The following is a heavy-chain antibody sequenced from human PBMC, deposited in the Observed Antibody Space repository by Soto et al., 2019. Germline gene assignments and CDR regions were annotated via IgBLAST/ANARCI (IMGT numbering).Heavy chain of an antibody. Sequence: EVQLVESGGGLVQPGRSLRLSCTASGFTFGDYAMSWFRQAPGKGLEWVGFIRSKAYGGTTEYAASVKGRFTISRDDSKSIAYLQMNSLKTEDTAVYYCTRHSLMTTVTTPLDYWGQGTLVTVSS. CDR3: TRHSLMTTVTTPLDY. CDR2: IRSKAYGGTT. CDR1: GFTFGDYA. D-gene: IGHD4-4*01. J-gene: IGHJ4*02. V-gene: IGHV3-49*03.